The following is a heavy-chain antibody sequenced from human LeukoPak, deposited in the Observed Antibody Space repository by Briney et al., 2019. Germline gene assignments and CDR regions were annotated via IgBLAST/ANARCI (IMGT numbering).Heavy chain of an antibody. CDR1: GFTFSSYE. D-gene: IGHD3-3*01. Sequence: GGSLRLSCAASGFTFSSYEMNWVRQAPGKGLEWVSYISSSGSTIYYADSVKGRFTISRDNAKNSLYLQMNSLRAEDTAVYYCATHLTYYDFWSGYYLSTLDSFDYWGQGTLVTVSS. CDR2: ISSSGSTI. J-gene: IGHJ4*02. V-gene: IGHV3-48*03. CDR3: ATHLTYYDFWSGYYLSTLDSFDY.